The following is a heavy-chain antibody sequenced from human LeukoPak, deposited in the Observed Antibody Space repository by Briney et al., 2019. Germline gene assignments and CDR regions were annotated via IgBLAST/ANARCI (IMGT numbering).Heavy chain of an antibody. D-gene: IGHD3-22*01. CDR1: GGSISSSSYY. V-gene: IGHV4-61*01. CDR2: IYYSGST. Sequence: KPSEILSLTCTVSGGSISSSSYYWSWIRQPPGKGLEWIGYIYYSGSTNYSPSLKSRVSISVDTSKNQFSLKLNSVTAADTAVYYCARVWGVTDFYDSRGAFDIWGQGTMVTVSS. J-gene: IGHJ3*02. CDR3: ARVWGVTDFYDSRGAFDI.